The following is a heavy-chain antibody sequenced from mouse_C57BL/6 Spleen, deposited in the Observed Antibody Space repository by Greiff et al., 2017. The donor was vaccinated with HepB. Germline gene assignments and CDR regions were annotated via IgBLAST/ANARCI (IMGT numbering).Heavy chain of an antibody. D-gene: IGHD1-1*01. J-gene: IGHJ3*01. CDR1: GFTFSDYG. Sequence: EVKVVESGGGLVKPGGSLKLSCAASGFTFSDYGMHWVRQAPEKGLEWVAYISSGSSTIYYADTVKGRFTISRDNAKNTLFLQMTSLRSEDTAMYYCARPSDYGTWFAYRGQGTLVTVSA. CDR3: ARPSDYGTWFAY. V-gene: IGHV5-17*01. CDR2: ISSGSSTI.